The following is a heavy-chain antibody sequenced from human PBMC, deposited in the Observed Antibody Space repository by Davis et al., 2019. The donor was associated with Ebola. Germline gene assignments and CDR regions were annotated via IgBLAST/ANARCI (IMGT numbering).Heavy chain of an antibody. CDR1: GLTFSGPA. CDR2: IRSKANSYAT. CDR3: TRPGYSSGRDY. J-gene: IGHJ4*02. D-gene: IGHD6-19*01. V-gene: IGHV3-73*01. Sequence: GESLKISCAASGLTFSGPAMNWVCQASGKGLEWVCRIRSKANSYATAYAASVKGRFTISRDDSKNTAYLQMNSLKTEDTAVYYCTRPGYSSGRDYWGQGTQVTVSS.